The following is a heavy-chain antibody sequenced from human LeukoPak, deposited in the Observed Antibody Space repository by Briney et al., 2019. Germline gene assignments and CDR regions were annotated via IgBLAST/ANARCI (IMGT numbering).Heavy chain of an antibody. Sequence: ASVKVSCKASGGTFSSYAISWVRQAPGQGLEWMGGIIPIFGTANYAQKFQGRVTITTDESTSTAYMELSSLRSEDTAVYYCARGGPDIVVVPAAFDYYYYYYMDVWGKGTTVTVSS. CDR2: IIPIFGTA. D-gene: IGHD2-2*01. CDR1: GGTFSSYA. V-gene: IGHV1-69*05. J-gene: IGHJ6*03. CDR3: ARGGPDIVVVPAAFDYYYYYYMDV.